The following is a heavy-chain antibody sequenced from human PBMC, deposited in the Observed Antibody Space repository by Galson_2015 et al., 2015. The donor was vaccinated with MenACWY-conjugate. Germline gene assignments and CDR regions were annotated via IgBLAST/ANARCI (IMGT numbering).Heavy chain of an antibody. CDR2: IDPSDSEV. CDR1: GYTFTNYW. CDR3: VRIVGASHFFDY. J-gene: IGHJ4*02. D-gene: IGHD1-26*01. V-gene: IGHV5-10-1*01. Sequence: QSGAEVKEPGESLEISCKASGYTFTNYWIIWVRQMPGKGLEWMGRIDPSDSEVNYSPSFQGHLTISADKSISTAYLQWSSLKASDTAMYYCVRIVGASHFFDYWGQGSLVAVSS.